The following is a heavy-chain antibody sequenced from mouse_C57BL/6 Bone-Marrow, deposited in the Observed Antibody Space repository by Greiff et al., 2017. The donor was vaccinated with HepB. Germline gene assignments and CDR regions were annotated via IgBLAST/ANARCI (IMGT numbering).Heavy chain of an antibody. CDR2: ISYDGSN. Sequence: VQLQQSGPGLVKPSQSLSLTCSVTGYSITSGYYWNWIRQFPGNKLEWMGYISYDGSNNYNPSLKNRISITRDTSKNQFFLKLNSVTTEDTATYYCARGGLGVFDYWGQGTTLTVSS. J-gene: IGHJ2*01. D-gene: IGHD4-1*01. V-gene: IGHV3-6*01. CDR3: ARGGLGVFDY. CDR1: GYSITSGYY.